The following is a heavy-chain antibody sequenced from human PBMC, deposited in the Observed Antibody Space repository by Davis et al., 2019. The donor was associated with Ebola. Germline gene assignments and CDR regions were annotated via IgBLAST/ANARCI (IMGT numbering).Heavy chain of an antibody. J-gene: IGHJ4*02. CDR3: ARGGGLMDYDILTGYYFDY. V-gene: IGHV3-23*01. Sequence: GESLKISCAASGFTFSSYAMSWVRQAPGKGLEWVSAISSSSSYTNYADSVKGRFTISRDNSKNTLYLQMNSLRAEDTAVYYCARGGGLMDYDILTGYYFDYWGQGTLVTVSS. CDR1: GFTFSSYA. CDR2: ISSSSSYT. D-gene: IGHD3-9*01.